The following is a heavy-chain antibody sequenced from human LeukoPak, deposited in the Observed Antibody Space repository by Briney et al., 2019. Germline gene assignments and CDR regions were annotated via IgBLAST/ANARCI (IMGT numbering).Heavy chain of an antibody. CDR1: GFAFSIYT. CDR2: VSHNGPDK. CDR3: ARDDY. J-gene: IGHJ4*02. V-gene: IGHV3-30-3*01. Sequence: GGSLRLSCAASGFAFSIYTMQWVRQAPGKGLECVAVVSHNGPDKFYADSVKGRFTISRDISKNTLYLQMTSLRADDTGLYYCARDDYWGQGTLVTVSS.